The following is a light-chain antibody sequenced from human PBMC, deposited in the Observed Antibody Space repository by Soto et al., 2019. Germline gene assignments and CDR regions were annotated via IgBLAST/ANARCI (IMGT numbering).Light chain of an antibody. J-gene: IGLJ1*01. CDR2: DVS. V-gene: IGLV2-14*01. CDR3: SSYTSSSTLYV. CDR1: SSDVGGYNY. Sequence: QSALTQPASVSGSPGQSITISCTGTSSDVGGYNYVSWYQQHPGKAPKLMIYDVSNRPSGVSNRFSGSKSGNTASLTISGLQAEDEAEYYCSSYTSSSTLYVFGPGTKVTVL.